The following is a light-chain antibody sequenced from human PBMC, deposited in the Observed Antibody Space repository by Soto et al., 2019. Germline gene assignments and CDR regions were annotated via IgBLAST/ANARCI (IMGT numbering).Light chain of an antibody. Sequence: VMTQSPATLSVSPGERATLSCRASQSVGSSLAWYQQKPGQAPRLLIYGASTRATGIPARFSGSGSGTEFTLTISSLQSEDFAVYYCHQYNNWPPTFGQGTKVEIK. CDR3: HQYNNWPPT. CDR2: GAS. CDR1: QSVGSS. J-gene: IGKJ1*01. V-gene: IGKV3-15*01.